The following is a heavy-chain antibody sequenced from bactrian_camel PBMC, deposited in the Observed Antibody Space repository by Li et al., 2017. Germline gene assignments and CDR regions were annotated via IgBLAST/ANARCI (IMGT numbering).Heavy chain of an antibody. D-gene: IGHD4*01. CDR1: GFTFSSYY. CDR2: TNAAGVTT. CDR3: AADRSFFTATATDKSEYDY. J-gene: IGHJ4*01. Sequence: VQLVESGGASVQPGGSLRLSCAASGFTFSSYYMIWVRQTPGKGHEWVSGTNAAGVTTVYAASVEGRFTMSRDNAKNTVYLQMNSLKPEDTATYYCAADRSFFTATATDKSEYDYWGQGTQVTVS. V-gene: IGHV3S40*01.